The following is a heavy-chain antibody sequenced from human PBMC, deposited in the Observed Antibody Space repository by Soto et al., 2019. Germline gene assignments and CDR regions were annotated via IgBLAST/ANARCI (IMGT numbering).Heavy chain of an antibody. D-gene: IGHD5-18*01. CDR1: GGTFSSYA. CDR3: ARVQLTTAMVRSGPYDY. J-gene: IGHJ4*02. CDR2: IIPIFGTA. V-gene: IGHV1-69*01. Sequence: QVQLVQSGAEVKKPGSSVKVSCTASGGTFSSYAISWVRQAPGQGLEWMGGIIPIFGTANYAQKFQGRVTITADESTSTAYMELSSLRSEDTAVYYCARVQLTTAMVRSGPYDYWGQGTLVTVSS.